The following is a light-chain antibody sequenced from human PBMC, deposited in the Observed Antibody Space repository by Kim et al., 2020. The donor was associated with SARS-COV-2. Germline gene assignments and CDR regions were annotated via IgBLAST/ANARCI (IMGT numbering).Light chain of an antibody. V-gene: IGKV1-39*01. CDR1: QNIRNY. Sequence: DIQMTQSPSSLSASVGDRITITCRASQNIRNYLNWYQQKPGKAPKFLIHAASTLQSGVPSRFSGSGSGTDFTLTISSLQPEDFATYYCQQSYISPPAFGQGTKLEI. CDR3: QQSYISPPA. CDR2: AAS. J-gene: IGKJ2*01.